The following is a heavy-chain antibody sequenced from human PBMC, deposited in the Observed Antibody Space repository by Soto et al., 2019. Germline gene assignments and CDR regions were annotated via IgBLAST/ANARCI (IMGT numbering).Heavy chain of an antibody. V-gene: IGHV6-1*01. CDR1: GDRVSSNSAA. D-gene: IGHD4-17*01. J-gene: IGHJ5*02. CDR3: AREALTVTTARGWLDP. Sequence: SQTLSLTCAISGDRVSSNSAAWNWIRQSPSRGLECLGRTYYRSKWYNDYAVSVKSRMTINPDTSKNQFSLQLNSVTPEDTAVYYCAREALTVTTARGWLDPWGQGTLVTVSS. CDR2: TYYRSKWYN.